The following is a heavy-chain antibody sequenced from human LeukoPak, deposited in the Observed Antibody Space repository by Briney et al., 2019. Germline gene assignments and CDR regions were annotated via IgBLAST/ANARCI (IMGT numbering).Heavy chain of an antibody. CDR2: IYYSGST. Sequence: SETLSLTCTVSGGSISSYYWSWIRQPPGKGLEWIGYIYYSGSTNYNPSLKSRVTISVDTSKNQFSLKLSSVTAADTAVYYCARDSSGLSYWGQGTLVTVSS. J-gene: IGHJ4*02. V-gene: IGHV4-59*01. CDR3: ARDSSGLSY. CDR1: GGSISSYY. D-gene: IGHD3-22*01.